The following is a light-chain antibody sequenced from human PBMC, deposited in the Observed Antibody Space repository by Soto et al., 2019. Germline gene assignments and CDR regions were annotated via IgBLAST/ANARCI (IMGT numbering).Light chain of an antibody. CDR3: SSYAGTNNLI. V-gene: IGLV2-8*01. Sequence: QSALTQPPSAPGSPGQSVTISCTGTSSDVGGYKYVSWYQQHPGKAPKLMIYEVSKRPSGVPDRFSGSKSGKTASLTVSGLQAEDEADYYCSSYAGTNNLIFGGGTKLTVL. CDR2: EVS. CDR1: SSDVGGYKY. J-gene: IGLJ2*01.